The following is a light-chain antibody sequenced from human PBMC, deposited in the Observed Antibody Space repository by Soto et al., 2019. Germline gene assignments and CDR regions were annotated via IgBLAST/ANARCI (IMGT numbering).Light chain of an antibody. V-gene: IGKV3-11*01. CDR3: QQRSSWTRT. CDR2: DAS. Sequence: EIVLTQSPATLSLSPGERATLSCRTSQSVSNYLAWYQQKPGQAPRLLIYDASNRATGIPARFSGSGSGTEFTLTISSLEPEDFALYYCQQRSSWTRTFGQGTQVDIK. CDR1: QSVSNY. J-gene: IGKJ1*01.